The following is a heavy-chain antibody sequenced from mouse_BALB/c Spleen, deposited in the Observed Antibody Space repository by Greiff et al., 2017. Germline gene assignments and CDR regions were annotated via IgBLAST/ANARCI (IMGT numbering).Heavy chain of an antibody. Sequence: QVHVKQSGPGLVAPSQSLSITCTVSGFSLTSYGVHWVRQPPGKGLEWLGVIWAGGSTNYNSALMSRLSISKDNSKSQVFLKMNSLQTDDTAMYYCARAIYYGYDKGWFAYWGQGTLVTVSA. CDR2: IWAGGST. V-gene: IGHV2-9*02. CDR3: ARAIYYGYDKGWFAY. CDR1: GFSLTSYG. D-gene: IGHD2-2*01. J-gene: IGHJ3*01.